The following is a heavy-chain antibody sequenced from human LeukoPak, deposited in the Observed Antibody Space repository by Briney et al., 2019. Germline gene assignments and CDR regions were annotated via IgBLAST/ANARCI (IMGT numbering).Heavy chain of an antibody. D-gene: IGHD5-18*01. J-gene: IGHJ4*02. CDR2: ISYDGSNK. Sequence: GGSLRLSCAASGFTFSSYGMHWVRQAPGKGLEWVAVISYDGSNKYYADSVKGRFTISRDNSKNTLYLQMNSLRAEDTAVYYCAKDGTPYSYGDFEVDYWGQGTLVTVSS. CDR1: GFTFSSYG. CDR3: AKDGTPYSYGDFEVDY. V-gene: IGHV3-30*18.